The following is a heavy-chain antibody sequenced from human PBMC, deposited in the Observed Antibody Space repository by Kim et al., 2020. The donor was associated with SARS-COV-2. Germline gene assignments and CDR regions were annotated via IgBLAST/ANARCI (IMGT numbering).Heavy chain of an antibody. V-gene: IGHV4-59*09. Sequence: TNSDPSLKSRVTISLDTSKNQFSLKLSSVTAADTAVYYCARGTVAGLDYWGQGTLVTVSS. D-gene: IGHD6-19*01. J-gene: IGHJ4*02. CDR2: T. CDR3: ARGTVAGLDY.